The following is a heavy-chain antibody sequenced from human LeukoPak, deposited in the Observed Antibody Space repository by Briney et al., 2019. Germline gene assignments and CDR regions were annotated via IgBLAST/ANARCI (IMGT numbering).Heavy chain of an antibody. D-gene: IGHD3-22*01. CDR2: MNPDGSER. J-gene: IGHJ4*02. CDR3: ARVRSFFYDDSGYYYPKYYFDY. V-gene: IGHV3-7*01. Sequence: GGSLRLSCVGSGFTFTSYWMTWVRQAPGKGLEWVANMNPDGSERHYVDSVKGRFTISRDNAKNSLFLQMNSLRAEDTAVYFCARVRSFFYDDSGYYYPKYYFDYWGQGALVTVSS. CDR1: GFTFTSYW.